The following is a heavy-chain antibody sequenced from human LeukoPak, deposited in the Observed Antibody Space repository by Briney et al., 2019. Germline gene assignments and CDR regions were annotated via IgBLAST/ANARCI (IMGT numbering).Heavy chain of an antibody. D-gene: IGHD3-10*01. CDR1: GFTFSGDY. CDR2: ISSVGSST. Sequence: GGSLRLSCAASGFTFSGDYMSWIRQAPGKGPEWVSYISSVGSSTVYADSVKGRFTISRDNAKSSLFLQMNSLRAEDTAVYYCARARGAGPGAHFDYWGQGTPVIVSS. CDR3: ARARGAGPGAHFDY. J-gene: IGHJ4*02. V-gene: IGHV3-11*01.